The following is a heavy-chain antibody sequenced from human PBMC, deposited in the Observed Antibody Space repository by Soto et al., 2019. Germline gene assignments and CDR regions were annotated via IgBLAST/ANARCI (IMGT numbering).Heavy chain of an antibody. CDR1: GFKFDDYR. CDR2: ISGSSTTI. V-gene: IGHV3-48*02. J-gene: IGHJ6*02. CDR3: ARVGKDIIETLYHDYYGLDV. Sequence: GPTPRVWRAASGFKFDDYRVNWVRQATGKGLEWVSFISGSSTTIYYAESVKGRFTISRDNAKSSLFLQMNSLRDEDTAVYYCARVGKDIIETLYHDYYGLDVWGQGTTVT. D-gene: IGHD2-15*01.